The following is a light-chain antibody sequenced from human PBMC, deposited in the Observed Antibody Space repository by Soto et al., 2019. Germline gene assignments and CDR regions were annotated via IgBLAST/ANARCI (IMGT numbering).Light chain of an antibody. CDR1: QSISSC. Sequence: DIQMTQSPSTLSASVGDRFTITCRASQSISSCLAWYQPNPGKAPKLLIYDASSLESGVPSRFSGSGSGTEFTLTISSLQPDEFATYYCQQYNSYSYTFGQGTKLEIK. V-gene: IGKV1-5*01. J-gene: IGKJ2*01. CDR2: DAS. CDR3: QQYNSYSYT.